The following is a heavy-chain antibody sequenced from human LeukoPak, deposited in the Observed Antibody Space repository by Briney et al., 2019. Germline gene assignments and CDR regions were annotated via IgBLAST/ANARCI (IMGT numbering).Heavy chain of an antibody. V-gene: IGHV3-66*02. D-gene: IGHD3-9*01. CDR1: GFTVSSNY. CDR2: IYSGGST. J-gene: IGHJ4*02. CDR3: AISHADDILTG. Sequence: GGSLRLSCAASGFTVSSNYMSWVRQAPGKGLEWVSVIYSGGSTYYADSVKGRFTISRDNSKNTLYLQTNSLRAEDTAVYYCAISHADDILTGWGQGTLVTVSS.